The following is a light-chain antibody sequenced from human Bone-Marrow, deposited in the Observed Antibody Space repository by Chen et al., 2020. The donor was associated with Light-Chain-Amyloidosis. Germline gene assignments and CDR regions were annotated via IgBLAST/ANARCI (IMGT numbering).Light chain of an antibody. CDR3: QSADSSGTYEVI. Sequence: SYELTQPPSVSVSPGQTARITCSGDDLPTKYAYWYQQKPGPAPVLLLHRDTERPSGISERFSGSSSGTTATLTISGVQAEDEADYHCQSADSSGTYEVIFGGGTKLTVL. CDR2: RDT. V-gene: IGLV3-25*03. CDR1: DLPTKY. J-gene: IGLJ2*01.